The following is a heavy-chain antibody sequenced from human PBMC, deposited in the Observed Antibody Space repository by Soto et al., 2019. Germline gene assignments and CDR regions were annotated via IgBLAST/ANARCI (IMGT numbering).Heavy chain of an antibody. CDR3: TRVSTGLFNGYYYYGMDV. D-gene: IGHD2-21*01. CDR2: IRSKAYGGTT. V-gene: IGHV3-49*03. CDR1: GFTFGDYA. J-gene: IGHJ6*02. Sequence: GGSLRLSCPASGFTFGDYAMSWFRQAPGKGLEWVGFIRSKAYGGTTEYAASVKGRFTISRDDSKSIAYLQMNSLKTEDTAVYDCTRVSTGLFNGYYYYGMDVWGQGTTVTVSS.